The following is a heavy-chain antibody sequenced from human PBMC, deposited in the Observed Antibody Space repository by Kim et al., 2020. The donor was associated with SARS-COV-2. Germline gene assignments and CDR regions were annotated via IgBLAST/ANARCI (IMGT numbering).Heavy chain of an antibody. J-gene: IGHJ4*02. CDR2: INPNSGGT. Sequence: ASVKVSCKASGYTFTGYYMHWVRQAPGQGLEWMGWINPNSGGTNYAQKFQGRVTMTRDTSISTAYMELSRLRSDDTAVYYCARSPTKIQINYRAPHFDYWGQGTLVTVSS. CDR1: GYTFTGYY. V-gene: IGHV1-2*02. D-gene: IGHD3-10*01. CDR3: ARSPTKIQINYRAPHFDY.